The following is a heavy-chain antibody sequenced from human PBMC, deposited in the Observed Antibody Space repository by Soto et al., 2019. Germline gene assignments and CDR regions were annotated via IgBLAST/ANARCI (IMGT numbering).Heavy chain of an antibody. CDR3: ARVMVRGNYMDV. CDR1: GGSFSGYY. D-gene: IGHD3-10*01. J-gene: IGHJ6*03. V-gene: IGHV4-34*01. Sequence: SETLSLTCAVYGGSFSGYYWSWIRQPPGKGLEWIGEINHSGSTNYNPSLKSRVTISVDTSKNQFSLKLSSVTAADTAVYYCARVMVRGNYMDVWGKGTTVTVSS. CDR2: INHSGST.